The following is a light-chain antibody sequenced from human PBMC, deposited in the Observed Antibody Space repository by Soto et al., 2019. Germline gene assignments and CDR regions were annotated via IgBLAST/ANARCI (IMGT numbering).Light chain of an antibody. CDR3: QVWDSSSDHVV. CDR1: NIGSKS. CDR2: YDS. Sequence: SYELTQPPSVSVAPGKTARITCGGTNIGSKSVHWYQQKPRQAPVLVIYYDSDRPSGIPERFSGSNSGNTATLTISRVEAGDEADYYCQVWDSSSDHVVFGGGTQLTVL. J-gene: IGLJ2*01. V-gene: IGLV3-21*04.